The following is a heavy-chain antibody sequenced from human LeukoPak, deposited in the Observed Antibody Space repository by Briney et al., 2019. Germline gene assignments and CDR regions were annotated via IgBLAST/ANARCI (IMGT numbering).Heavy chain of an antibody. D-gene: IGHD3-16*01. Sequence: GGSLRLSCVLSTFTKAWMNWVRQAPGKGLEWVGRVKNRGDGKATDYAAPVKGRSIISRDDSKKTVYLQMDSLKTEDTAVYFCTTEYFGGFEYWGQGTLVTVSS. V-gene: IGHV3-15*07. CDR3: TTEYFGGFEY. J-gene: IGHJ4*02. CDR1: TFTKAW. CDR2: VKNRGDGKAT.